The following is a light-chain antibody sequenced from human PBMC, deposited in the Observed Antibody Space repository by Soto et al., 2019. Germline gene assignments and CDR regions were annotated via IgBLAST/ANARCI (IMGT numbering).Light chain of an antibody. V-gene: IGKV3-20*01. CDR1: QSVSDMY. J-gene: IGKJ3*01. CDR3: QHYGTSAL. Sequence: EIVLTQSPGTLSLSPGERATLSCRASQSVSDMYLAGYQQKPGQAPRLLIYASNRATGIPDRFSGSGSGTDFTLTISRLEPEDFAVYYCQHYGTSALFGPGTKVEIK. CDR2: AS.